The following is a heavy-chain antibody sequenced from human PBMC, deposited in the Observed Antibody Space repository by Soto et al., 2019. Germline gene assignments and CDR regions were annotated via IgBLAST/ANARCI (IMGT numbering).Heavy chain of an antibody. V-gene: IGHV3-43D*04. CDR2: ISWDGGST. J-gene: IGHJ6*02. CDR3: AKNSRTLSYYYYGMDV. Sequence: GGSLRLSCAASGFNFDDYAMHWVRQAPGKGLELVSLISWDGGSTYYADSVKGRFTISRDNSKNSPYVQMNSLKAEETALYCRAKNSRTLSYYYYGMDVSGQWTTVTVSS. CDR1: GFNFDDYA.